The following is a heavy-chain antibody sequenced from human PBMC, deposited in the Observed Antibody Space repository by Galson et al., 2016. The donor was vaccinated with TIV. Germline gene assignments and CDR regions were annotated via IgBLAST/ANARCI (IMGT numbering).Heavy chain of an antibody. D-gene: IGHD3-16*01. CDR3: ASHGPWAFYFDN. Sequence: ETLSLTCTVSGASLTSSTYFWGWIRQPPGKGLEWIGSVYYSGDTYYNPSLKSRVTMSADTSKNQLSLRLSSVTAADTAVYSCASHGPWAFYFDNWGQGTLVTVSS. CDR1: GASLTSSTYF. J-gene: IGHJ4*02. CDR2: VYYSGDT. V-gene: IGHV4-39*01.